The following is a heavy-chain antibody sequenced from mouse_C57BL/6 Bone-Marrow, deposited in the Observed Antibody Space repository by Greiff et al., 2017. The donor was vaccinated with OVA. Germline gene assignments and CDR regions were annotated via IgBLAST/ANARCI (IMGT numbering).Heavy chain of an antibody. J-gene: IGHJ2*01. CDR1: GYAFSSSW. CDR2: IYPGDGDT. D-gene: IGHD1-1*01. V-gene: IGHV1-82*01. CDR3: ARENYYGSSPDY. Sequence: QVQLQQSGPELVKPGASVKISCKASGYAFSSSWMNWVKQRPGKGLEWIGRIYPGDGDTNYNGKFKGKATLTADESSSTAYMQLSSLTSEDSAVYFCARENYYGSSPDYWGQGTTLTVSS.